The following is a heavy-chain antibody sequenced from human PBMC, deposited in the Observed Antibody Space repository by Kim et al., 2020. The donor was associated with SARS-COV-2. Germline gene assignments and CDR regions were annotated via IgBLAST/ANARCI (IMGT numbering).Heavy chain of an antibody. Sequence: SVKVSCKASGGTFSSYAISWVRQAPGQGLEWMGGIIPIFGTANYAQKFQGRVTITADESTSTAYMELSSLRSEDTAVYYFARGGWDNIWGSYRCNYFDYWGQGTLVTVSS. CDR1: GGTFSSYA. CDR2: IIPIFGTA. V-gene: IGHV1-69*13. CDR3: ARGGWDNIWGSYRCNYFDY. D-gene: IGHD3-16*02. J-gene: IGHJ4*02.